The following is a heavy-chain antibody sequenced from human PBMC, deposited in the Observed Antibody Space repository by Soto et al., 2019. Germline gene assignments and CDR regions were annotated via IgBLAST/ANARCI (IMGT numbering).Heavy chain of an antibody. Sequence: GGSLRLSCAASGFTFSNAWMNWVRQAPGKGLEWVGRIKSKTDGGTTDYAAPVKGRFTISRDDSKNTPYLQMNSLKTEDTAGYYCTTVDYDFWDYGMDVWGQGTTVTVSS. V-gene: IGHV3-15*07. J-gene: IGHJ6*02. D-gene: IGHD3-3*01. CDR2: IKSKTDGGTT. CDR3: TTVDYDFWDYGMDV. CDR1: GFTFSNAW.